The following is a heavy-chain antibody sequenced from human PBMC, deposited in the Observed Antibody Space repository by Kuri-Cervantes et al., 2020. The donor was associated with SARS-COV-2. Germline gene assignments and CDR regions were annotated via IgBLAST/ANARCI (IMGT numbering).Heavy chain of an antibody. CDR1: GGSFSSYY. CDR3: ARRHSSSSSWYYFDY. Sequence: SETLSLTCAVYGGSFSSYYWGWIRQPPGKGLEWIGSIYYSGSTYYNPSLKSRVTISVDTSKNQFSLKLSSVTAADTAVYYCARRHSSSSSWYYFDYWGQGTLVTVSS. J-gene: IGHJ4*02. D-gene: IGHD6-13*01. V-gene: IGHV4-39*01. CDR2: IYYSGST.